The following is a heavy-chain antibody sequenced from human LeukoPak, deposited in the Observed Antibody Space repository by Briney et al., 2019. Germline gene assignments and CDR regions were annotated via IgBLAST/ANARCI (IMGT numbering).Heavy chain of an antibody. J-gene: IGHJ4*02. CDR3: ARDHGVIVPAAIFLPDY. Sequence: GASVKVSCKASGYTFTSYGISWVRQAPGQGLEWMGWISAYNGNTNYAQKLQGRVTMTTDTSTSTAYMELSRLRSDDTAVYYCARDHGVIVPAAIFLPDYWGQGTLVTVSS. CDR1: GYTFTSYG. V-gene: IGHV1-18*01. D-gene: IGHD2-2*01. CDR2: ISAYNGNT.